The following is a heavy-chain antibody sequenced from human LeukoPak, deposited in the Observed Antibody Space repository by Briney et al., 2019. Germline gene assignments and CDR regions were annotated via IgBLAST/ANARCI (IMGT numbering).Heavy chain of an antibody. J-gene: IGHJ3*02. V-gene: IGHV3-74*01. CDR1: GFTFSSYW. CDR2: INTDGSTT. CDR3: ARGRIVGAQGAFDI. D-gene: IGHD1-26*01. Sequence: GGSLRLSCAASGFTFSSYWMHWVRQAPGKGLVWVSHINTDGSTTNYADSVKGRFTISRDNAKNSLYLQMNSLRAEDTAVYYCARGRIVGAQGAFDIWGQGTMVTVSS.